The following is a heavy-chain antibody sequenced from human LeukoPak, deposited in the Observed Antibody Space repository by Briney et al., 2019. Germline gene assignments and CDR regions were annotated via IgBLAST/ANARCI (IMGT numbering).Heavy chain of an antibody. V-gene: IGHV3-7*01. J-gene: IGHJ4*02. CDR1: GFNFSSYW. CDR2: IKQDGSET. Sequence: GGSLRLSCAASGFNFSSYWMSWVRQAPGKGLEWLANIKQDGSETYYLDSVRGRFTVSRDNAKSSLYLQMNSLRAEDTAVYYCSNGIYSSSYWGQGTLVTVSS. CDR3: SNGIYSSSY. D-gene: IGHD6-13*01.